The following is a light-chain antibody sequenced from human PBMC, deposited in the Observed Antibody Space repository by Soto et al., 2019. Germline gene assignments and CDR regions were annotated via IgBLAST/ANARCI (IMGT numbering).Light chain of an antibody. Sequence: EIVLTQSPGTLSLSPGEXATLSCRASQTISSSYLAWYQRKPGQAPRLLIYGASSRATGIPDRFSGRGSGTDFTLTISKLEPEDFAVYYCQQYGSSPYIFGQGTKLEIK. V-gene: IGKV3-20*01. CDR1: QTISSSY. CDR3: QQYGSSPYI. J-gene: IGKJ2*01. CDR2: GAS.